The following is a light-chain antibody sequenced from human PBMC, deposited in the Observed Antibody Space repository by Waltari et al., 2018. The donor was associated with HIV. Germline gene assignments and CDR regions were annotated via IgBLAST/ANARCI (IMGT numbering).Light chain of an antibody. CDR2: SNN. CDR1: SSNIGSNT. J-gene: IGLJ2*01. Sequence: QSVLTQPPSASGTPGQRVTISCSGSSSNIGSNTVNRYQQLPGTAPKLLIDSNNQRPSGVPDRFSGSKSGTSASLAISGLQSEDEADYYCAAWDGSLNGRVVFGGGTKLTVL. V-gene: IGLV1-44*01. CDR3: AAWDGSLNGRVV.